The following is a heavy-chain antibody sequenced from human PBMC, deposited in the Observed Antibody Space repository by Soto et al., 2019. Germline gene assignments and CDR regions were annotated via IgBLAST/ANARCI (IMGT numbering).Heavy chain of an antibody. CDR3: ARASGYSYGYDDFFDN. V-gene: IGHV4-59*01. J-gene: IGHJ4*01. CDR2: FHFSGST. D-gene: IGHD5-18*01. Sequence: WTCLRQSPTNGLEWIGYFHFSGSTKYNPSLESGLTISADTSKNQISLTLSSVTAADTAVYYCARASGYSYGYDDFFDNWGQGTLANVSS.